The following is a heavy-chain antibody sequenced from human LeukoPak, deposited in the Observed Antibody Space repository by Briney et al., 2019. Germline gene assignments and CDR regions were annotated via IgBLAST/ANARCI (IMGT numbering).Heavy chain of an antibody. D-gene: IGHD2-2*01. CDR2: IYYSGST. Sequence: NPSETLSLTCTVSGGSISSGDYYWSWIRQPPGKGLEWIGYIYYSGSTYYNPSLKSRVTISVDTSKNQFSLKLSSVTAADTAVYYCASRSVPGNIDYWGQGTLVTVSS. V-gene: IGHV4-30-4*01. CDR3: ASRSVPGNIDY. CDR1: GGSISSGDYY. J-gene: IGHJ4*02.